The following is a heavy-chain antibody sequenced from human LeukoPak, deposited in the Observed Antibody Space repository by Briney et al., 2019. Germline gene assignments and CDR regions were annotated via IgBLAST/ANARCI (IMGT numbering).Heavy chain of an antibody. CDR2: ISSSSSYI. CDR3: ARGGLGGAAFDI. D-gene: IGHD3-16*01. CDR1: GFTFSSYS. J-gene: IGHJ3*02. V-gene: IGHV3-21*01. Sequence: GGSLRLSCAASGFTFSSYSMNWVRQAPGKGLEWVSSISSSSSYIYYADSVKGRFTISRDNAKNSLYLQMNSLRAEDTAVYYCARGGLGGAAFDIWGQGTMVTVSS.